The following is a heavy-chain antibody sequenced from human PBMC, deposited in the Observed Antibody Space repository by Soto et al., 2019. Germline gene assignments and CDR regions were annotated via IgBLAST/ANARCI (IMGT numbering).Heavy chain of an antibody. V-gene: IGHV1-18*01. J-gene: IGHJ4*02. CDR2: ISAYNGNT. CDR1: GYTFTNFG. CDR3: ARDSPPPDY. Sequence: GASVKVSCKTSGYTFTNFGLSWVRQAPGQGLEWMGWISAYNGNTNYAQNFQGRVTMTTDTSTSTAYMELRSLRSDDTAVYYCARDSPPPDYWAQRTPVTVSS.